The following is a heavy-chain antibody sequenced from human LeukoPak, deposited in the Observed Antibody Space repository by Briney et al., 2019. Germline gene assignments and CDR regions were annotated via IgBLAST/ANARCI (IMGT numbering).Heavy chain of an antibody. J-gene: IGHJ4*02. CDR2: IYSGGST. V-gene: IGHV3-66*01. CDR1: GFTVSSNY. D-gene: IGHD2-15*01. CDR3: ARDLGIALDYFDY. Sequence: GGSLRLSCAASGFTVSSNYMSWVRQAPGKGLEWVSVIYSGGSTYYADSVKGRFTISRDNSKNTLYLQMNSLRAEDTAVYYCARDLGIALDYFDYWGQGTLVTVSS.